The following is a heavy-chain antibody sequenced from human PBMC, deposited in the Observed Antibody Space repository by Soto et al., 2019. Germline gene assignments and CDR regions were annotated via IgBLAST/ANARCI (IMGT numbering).Heavy chain of an antibody. CDR1: GYTFTSFD. Sequence: ASVKVSCKASGYTFTSFDINWVRQATGQGLEWMGWMNPNSGNTGYAQKFQGRVTMTRNTSTSTAYMELSSLRSEDTAVYYCATHQPLTKHYYYSYMYVWGKGTTVTVSS. J-gene: IGHJ6*03. V-gene: IGHV1-8*01. CDR3: ATHQPLTKHYYYSYMYV. CDR2: MNPNSGNT. D-gene: IGHD7-27*01.